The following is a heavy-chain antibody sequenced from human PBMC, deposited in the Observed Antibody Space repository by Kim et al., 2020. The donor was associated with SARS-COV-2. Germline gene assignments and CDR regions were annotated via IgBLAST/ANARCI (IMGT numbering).Heavy chain of an antibody. J-gene: IGHJ4*02. CDR3: ARDRPSYGSGSYYKIFDY. V-gene: IGHV3-21*01. D-gene: IGHD3-10*01. Sequence: GGSLRLSCAASGFTFSSYSMNWVRQAPGKGLEWVSSISSSSSYIYYADSVKGRFTISRDNAKNSLYLQMNSLRAEDTAVYYCARDRPSYGSGSYYKIFDYWGQGTLVTVSS. CDR2: ISSSSSYI. CDR1: GFTFSSYS.